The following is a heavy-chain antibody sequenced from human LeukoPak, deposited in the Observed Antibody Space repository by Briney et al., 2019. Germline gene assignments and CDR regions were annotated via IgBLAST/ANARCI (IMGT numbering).Heavy chain of an antibody. CDR1: GFTFSSFE. D-gene: IGHD3-10*02. CDR2: ISSSGSTI. J-gene: IGHJ6*04. Sequence: GGSLRLSCAASGFTFSSFEMNWVRQAPGKGLEWVSYISSSGSTIYYADSVKGRFTISRDNAKNPLYLQMNSLRAEDTAVYYCAELGITMIGGVWGKGTTVTISS. V-gene: IGHV3-48*03. CDR3: AELGITMIGGV.